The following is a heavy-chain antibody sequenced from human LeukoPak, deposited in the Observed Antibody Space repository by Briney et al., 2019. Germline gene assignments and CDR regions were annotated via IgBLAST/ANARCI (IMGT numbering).Heavy chain of an antibody. CDR2: ISAYNGNT. CDR1: GYTFTSYG. D-gene: IGHD6-19*01. CDR3: ARSPKGSSGWYSGYFQH. V-gene: IGHV1-18*01. Sequence: ASVKVSCKASGYTFTSYGISWVRQAPGQGLEWMGWISAYNGNTNYAQKLQGRVTMTTDTYTRTAYMELRRLRYDDTAVYYCARSPKGSSGWYSGYFQHWGQGTLVTVSS. J-gene: IGHJ1*01.